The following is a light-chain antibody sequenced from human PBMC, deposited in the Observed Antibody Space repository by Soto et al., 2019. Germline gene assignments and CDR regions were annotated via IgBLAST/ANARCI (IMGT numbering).Light chain of an antibody. J-gene: IGKJ1*01. Sequence: EIVLTQSPGTLSLSPWERATLSCRASQSVSSSYLAWYQQKPGQAPRLLIYGASSRATGIPDRFSGSGSGTDFTLTISRLEPEDFAVYYCQQYGSSPSFGQGTKADIK. V-gene: IGKV3-20*01. CDR2: GAS. CDR1: QSVSSSY. CDR3: QQYGSSPS.